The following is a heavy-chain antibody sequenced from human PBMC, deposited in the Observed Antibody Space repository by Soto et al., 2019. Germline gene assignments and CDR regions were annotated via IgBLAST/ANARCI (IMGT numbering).Heavy chain of an antibody. CDR1: GFTFSSYI. J-gene: IGHJ4*02. V-gene: IGHV3-21*01. CDR3: ARDRIASGSYFDY. Sequence: LXLSCAASGFTFSSYIMNWVRQAPGKGLEWVSSISSSSSYIYYADSVKGRFTISRDNAKNSLYLQMNSLRAEDTAVYYCARDRIASGSYFDYWGQGTLVTVSS. D-gene: IGHD2-15*01. CDR2: ISSSSSYI.